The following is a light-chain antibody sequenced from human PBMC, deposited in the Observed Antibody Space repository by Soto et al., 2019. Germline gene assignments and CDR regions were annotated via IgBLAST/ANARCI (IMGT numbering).Light chain of an antibody. CDR3: VLYMCSGISV. CDR1: SGSVSTSYY. J-gene: IGLJ3*02. Sequence: QTVVTQEPSFSVSPGGTVTLTCGLRSGSVSTSYYPSWYQQTPGQAPRTLIYNTNTRSSGVPDRFSGSILGNTAALTITGAQADDESDYYCVLYMCSGISVFGGGTQLTVL. CDR2: NTN. V-gene: IGLV8-61*01.